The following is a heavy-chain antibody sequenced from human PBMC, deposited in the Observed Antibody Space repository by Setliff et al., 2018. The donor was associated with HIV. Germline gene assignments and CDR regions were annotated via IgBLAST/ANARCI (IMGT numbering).Heavy chain of an antibody. CDR3: ARASVVHAIAVGY. V-gene: IGHV4-39*01. D-gene: IGHD2-15*01. CDR2: IYYSGST. J-gene: IGHJ4*02. CDR1: GGSISSSSYY. Sequence: TLSLTCTVSGGSISSSSYYWGWIRQPPGKGLEWIGSIYYSGSTYYNPSLKSRVTISVDTSKNQFSLKLSSVTAADTAVYYCARASVVHAIAVGYWGQGTLVTVSS.